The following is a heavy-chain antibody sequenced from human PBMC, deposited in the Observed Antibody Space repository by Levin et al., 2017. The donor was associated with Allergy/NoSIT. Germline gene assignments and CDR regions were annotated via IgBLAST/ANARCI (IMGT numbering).Heavy chain of an antibody. CDR3: ASMGFEYYYYMDV. D-gene: IGHD3-9*01. J-gene: IGHJ6*03. V-gene: IGHV4-61*01. CDR1: GCSFSSGSYY. CDR2: IYYSGST. Sequence: SETLSLTFTVSGCSFSSGSYYWSWIRQPPGKGLEWIGYIYYSGSTNYNPSLKSRVTISVDTSKNQFSLKLSSVTAADTAVYYCASMGFEYYYYMDVWGKGTTVTVSS.